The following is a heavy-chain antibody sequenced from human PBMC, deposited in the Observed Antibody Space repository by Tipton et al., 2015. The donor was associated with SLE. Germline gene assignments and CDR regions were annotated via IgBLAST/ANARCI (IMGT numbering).Heavy chain of an antibody. CDR1: GRSYSGYY. J-gene: IGHJ3*02. CDR3: ARAYYYDSSGYYDAFDI. CDR2: INHSGST. Sequence: TLSLTCAVYGRSYSGYYWSWIRQPPGKGLEWIGEINHSGSTNYNPSLKSRVTISVDTSKNQFSLKLSSVTAADTAVYYCARAYYYDSSGYYDAFDIWGQGTMVTVSS. V-gene: IGHV4-34*01. D-gene: IGHD3-22*01.